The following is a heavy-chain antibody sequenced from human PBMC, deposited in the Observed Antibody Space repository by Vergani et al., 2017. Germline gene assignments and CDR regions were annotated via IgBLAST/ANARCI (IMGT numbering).Heavy chain of an antibody. CDR1: GFTFDDYA. D-gene: IGHD3-3*01. Sequence: EVQLVESGGGLVQPGRSLRLSCAASGFTFDDYAMHWVRQAPGKGLEWVSGISWNSGSIGYADSVKGRFTISRDNAKNSLYLQMNSLKTEDTAVYYCTTGLEWLYAFDIWGQGTMVTVSS. J-gene: IGHJ3*02. CDR2: ISWNSGSI. CDR3: TTGLEWLYAFDI. V-gene: IGHV3-9*01.